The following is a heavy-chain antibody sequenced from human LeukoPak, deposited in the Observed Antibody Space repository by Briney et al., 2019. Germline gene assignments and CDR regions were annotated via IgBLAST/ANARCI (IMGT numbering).Heavy chain of an antibody. Sequence: GGSLRLSCTASGFSFSGSWMSWVRQLPGKGLERLADMNPDGSAIVYVDSVKGRFTVSRNNAKNSLYLQMDGLRAEDTAVYYCARDPLNGALDIWGQGTLVTVSS. J-gene: IGHJ3*02. CDR2: MNPDGSAI. CDR1: GFSFSGSW. V-gene: IGHV3-7*01. CDR3: ARDPLNGALDI.